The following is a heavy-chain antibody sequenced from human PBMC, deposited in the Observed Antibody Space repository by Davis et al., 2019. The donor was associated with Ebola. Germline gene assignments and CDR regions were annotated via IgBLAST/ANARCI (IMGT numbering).Heavy chain of an antibody. J-gene: IGHJ6*02. CDR3: ARAGDWGSYYYYGMDV. CDR1: GFTFSSYW. CDR2: INSDGSST. D-gene: IGHD7-27*01. V-gene: IGHV3-74*01. Sequence: HTGGSLRLSCAASGFTFSSYWMHWVRQAPGKGLVWVSRINSDGSSTSYADSVKGRFTISRDNAKNTLYLQMNSLRAEDTAVYYCARAGDWGSYYYYGMDVWGQGTTVTVSS.